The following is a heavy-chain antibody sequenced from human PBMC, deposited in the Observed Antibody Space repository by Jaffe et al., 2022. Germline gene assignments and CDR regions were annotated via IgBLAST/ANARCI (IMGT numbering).Heavy chain of an antibody. V-gene: IGHV1-2*06. D-gene: IGHD6-19*01. CDR3: ARDHSASGWWGGGDFDY. Sequence: QVQLVQSGAEVKKPGASVKVSCKASGYTFTGYYMHWVRQAPGQGLEWMGRINPNSGGTNYAQKFQGRVTMTRDTSISTAYMELSRLRSDDTAVYYCARDHSASGWWGGGDFDYWGQGTLVTVSS. CDR2: INPNSGGT. J-gene: IGHJ4*02. CDR1: GYTFTGYY.